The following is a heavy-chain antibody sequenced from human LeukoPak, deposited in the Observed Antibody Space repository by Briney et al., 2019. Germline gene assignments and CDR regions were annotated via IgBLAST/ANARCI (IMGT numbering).Heavy chain of an antibody. CDR2: IYYSGTT. CDR1: GGSISNNYYQ. V-gene: IGHV4-39*07. J-gene: IGHJ4*02. D-gene: IGHD4-23*01. Sequence: ASETLSLTCTVSGGSISNNYYQWGWIRQPPGEGLEWIGSIYYSGTTNYHPSLNSRVTISADTSKNQFSLKLSSVTAADTAVYYCARDRGYGYGGKAGGYYFDYWGQGTLVTVSS. CDR3: ARDRGYGYGGKAGGYYFDY.